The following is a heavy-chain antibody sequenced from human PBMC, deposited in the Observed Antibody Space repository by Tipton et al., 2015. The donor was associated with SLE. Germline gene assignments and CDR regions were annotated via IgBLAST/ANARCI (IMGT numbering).Heavy chain of an antibody. CDR3: ARAGEGSETKRMDV. J-gene: IGHJ6*02. CDR2: IHFNSGST. Sequence: TLSLTCIVSGGSINSGGNYWSWIRQAPGKGLEWIGYIHFNSGSTYYNPYLNGRGTISVDTSRNQFSLNLNSVTAADDGVYYCARAGEGSETKRMDVWGQGTAVIVSS. V-gene: IGHV4-31*03. CDR1: GGSINSGGNY. D-gene: IGHD4-17*01.